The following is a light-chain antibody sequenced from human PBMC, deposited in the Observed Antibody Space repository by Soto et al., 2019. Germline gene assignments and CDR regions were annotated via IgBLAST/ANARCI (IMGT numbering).Light chain of an antibody. CDR1: QRVTSSY. CDR2: GAS. Sequence: EIVLTPSPGTLSLSPGERATLTCRDSQRVTSSYLAWYQQKPGQAPRLLMYGASRRATCIPDRLSGSGSGTDFNITISRMEPEDFAVYYCQQYGSSQLAFGPETKVDI. J-gene: IGKJ3*01. V-gene: IGKV3-20*01. CDR3: QQYGSSQLA.